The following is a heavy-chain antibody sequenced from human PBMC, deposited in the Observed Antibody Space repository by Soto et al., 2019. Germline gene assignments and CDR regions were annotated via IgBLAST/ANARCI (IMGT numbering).Heavy chain of an antibody. CDR1: GGSISSYY. CDR2: IYYSGST. V-gene: IGHV4-59*01. CDR3: ARARMDYDFWSGYPYYFDY. Sequence: SETLSLTCTVSGGSISSYYWSWIRQPPGKGLEWIGYIYYSGSTNYNPSLKSRVTISVDTSKNQFSLKLSSVTAADTAVYYCARARMDYDFWSGYPYYFDYWGQGTLVTVSS. D-gene: IGHD3-3*01. J-gene: IGHJ4*02.